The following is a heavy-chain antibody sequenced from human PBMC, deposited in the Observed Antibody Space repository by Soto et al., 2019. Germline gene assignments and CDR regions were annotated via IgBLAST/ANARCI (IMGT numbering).Heavy chain of an antibody. CDR3: ARHSNRNYGLYYFDY. D-gene: IGHD4-4*01. J-gene: IGHJ4*02. V-gene: IGHV4-59*08. Sequence: ASGTLSLTWTVSGGSVSNHYWIWLRQSPGKGLEWIGYIYYSGSTKYKPSLKSRVTISVDTSKNQFSLKVSSATAADTAVYYCARHSNRNYGLYYFDYWGLGALVTVSS. CDR2: IYYSGST. CDR1: GGSVSNHY.